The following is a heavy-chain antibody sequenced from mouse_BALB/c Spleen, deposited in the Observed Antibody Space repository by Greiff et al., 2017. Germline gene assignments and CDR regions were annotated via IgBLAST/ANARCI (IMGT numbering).Heavy chain of an antibody. CDR3: ARASTMIATYYFDY. D-gene: IGHD2-4*01. V-gene: IGHV7-3*02. J-gene: IGHJ2*01. CDR2: IRNKANGYTT. Sequence: DVKLVESGGGLVQPGGSLRLSCATSGFTFTDYYMSWVRQPPGKALEWLGFIRNKANGYTTEYSASVKGRFTISRDNSQSILYLQMNTLRAEDSATYYCARASTMIATYYFDYGGKGTTLTVSS. CDR1: GFTFTDYY.